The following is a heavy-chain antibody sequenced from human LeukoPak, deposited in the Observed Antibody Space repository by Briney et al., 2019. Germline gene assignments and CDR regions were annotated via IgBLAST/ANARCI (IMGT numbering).Heavy chain of an antibody. Sequence: GGSLRLSCTVSGFIFSDSWMAWIRQAPGKGLEWVAIIEKNGSGKNYVDSVKGRFIISRDNAKNTLYLQINSLRGEDTAVYYCAKGKYSSGGVPDYWGQGTLVTVSS. CDR3: AKGKYSSGGVPDY. D-gene: IGHD6-19*01. CDR1: GFIFSDSW. J-gene: IGHJ4*02. CDR2: IEKNGSGK. V-gene: IGHV3-7*03.